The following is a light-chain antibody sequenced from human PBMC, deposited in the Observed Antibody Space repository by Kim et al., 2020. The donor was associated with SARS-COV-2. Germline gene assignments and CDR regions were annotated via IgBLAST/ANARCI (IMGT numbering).Light chain of an antibody. CDR2: GQN. Sequence: SSELTQDPAVSVALGQTVRITCQGDSLRSYYASWYQQKPGQAPVLVIYGQNNRPTGIPDRFSGSTSGNTASLTITGAQAEDEADYYCNSRDSSGNHLVVFVGKTELTVL. CDR1: SLRSYY. CDR3: NSRDSSGNHLVV. J-gene: IGLJ2*01. V-gene: IGLV3-19*01.